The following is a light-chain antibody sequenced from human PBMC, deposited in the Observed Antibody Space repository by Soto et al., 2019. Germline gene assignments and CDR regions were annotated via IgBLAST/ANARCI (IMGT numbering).Light chain of an antibody. J-gene: IGLJ1*01. Sequence: QSALRHPASVSWSPGHSITISCTGTSSDVGGYNYVSWYQQHPGKAPKLMIYEVSNRPSGVSNRFSGSKSGNTASLTISGLQAEDEADYYCSSYTSSSTLYVFGTGTKVTVL. CDR1: SSDVGGYNY. V-gene: IGLV2-14*01. CDR3: SSYTSSSTLYV. CDR2: EVS.